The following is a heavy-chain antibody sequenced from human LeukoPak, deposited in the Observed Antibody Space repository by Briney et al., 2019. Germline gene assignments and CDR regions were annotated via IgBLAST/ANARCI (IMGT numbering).Heavy chain of an antibody. Sequence: SETLSLTCTVSGYSITSGYYWGWLRQPPGKGLEWVGSVYYIGSPHYNPSLKSRATVSVDTSSNRFSLKLTSLTAADSALYYCAGGRDAFDIWGQGTMVTVSS. CDR1: GYSITSGYY. V-gene: IGHV4-38-2*02. CDR3: AGGRDAFDI. CDR2: VYYIGSP. J-gene: IGHJ3*02.